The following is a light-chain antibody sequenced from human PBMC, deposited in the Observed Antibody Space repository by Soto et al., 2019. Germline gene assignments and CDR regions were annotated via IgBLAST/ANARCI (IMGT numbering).Light chain of an antibody. CDR2: EVS. Sequence: QSALTQPPSVSGSPGQSVTISCSGTSSDVGSYNRVSWYQQAPGTAPKVMIYEVSNRPSGVPDRFSGSKSGNTASLTISGLQPEDEADYYCSSYTTSNTRQIVFGTGTKVTVL. V-gene: IGLV2-18*02. CDR1: SSDVGSYNR. J-gene: IGLJ1*01. CDR3: SSYTTSNTRQIV.